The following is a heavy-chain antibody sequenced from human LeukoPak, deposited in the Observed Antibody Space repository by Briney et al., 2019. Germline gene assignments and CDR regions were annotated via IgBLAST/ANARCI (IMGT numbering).Heavy chain of an antibody. CDR2: INPNSGGT. D-gene: IGHD1-26*01. CDR3: ARRGSSVGGSYYSFDY. V-gene: IGHV1-2*06. J-gene: IGHJ4*02. Sequence: ASVKVSCKASGYTFTCYYMHWVRHAPGQGLEWMGRINPNSGGTNYAQKFQGRVTMTRDTSISTAYMELSRLRSDDTAVYYCARRGSSVGGSYYSFDYWGQGTLVTVSS. CDR1: GYTFTCYY.